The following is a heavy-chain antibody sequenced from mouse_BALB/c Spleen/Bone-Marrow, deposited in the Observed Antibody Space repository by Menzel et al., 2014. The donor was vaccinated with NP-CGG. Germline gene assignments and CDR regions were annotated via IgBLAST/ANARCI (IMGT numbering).Heavy chain of an antibody. Sequence: EVKLVESGGGLVQPGGSLKLSCAASGFTFGSSGMSWVRQTPGKRLELVATINSNGGRTYYPDSVKGRFIISRDNAKNSLCLQKSSLKSEDTAMYYCARDGRWFYYAMDYWGQGTSVTVSS. V-gene: IGHV5-6-3*01. J-gene: IGHJ4*01. CDR1: GFTFGSSG. D-gene: IGHD2-3*01. CDR2: INSNGGRT. CDR3: ARDGRWFYYAMDY.